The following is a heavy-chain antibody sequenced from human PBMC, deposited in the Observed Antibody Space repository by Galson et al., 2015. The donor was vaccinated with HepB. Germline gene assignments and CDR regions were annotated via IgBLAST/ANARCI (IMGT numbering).Heavy chain of an antibody. CDR3: ARQMDELTYYYDSSGYGDAFDI. Sequence: SLRLSCAASGFTFSSYSMNWVRQAPGKGLEWVSYISSSSSTIYYADSVKGRFTISRDNAKNSLYLQMNSLRAEDTAVYYCARQMDELTYYYDSSGYGDAFDIWGQGTMVTVSS. V-gene: IGHV3-48*01. CDR1: GFTFSSYS. J-gene: IGHJ3*02. D-gene: IGHD3-22*01. CDR2: ISSSSSTI.